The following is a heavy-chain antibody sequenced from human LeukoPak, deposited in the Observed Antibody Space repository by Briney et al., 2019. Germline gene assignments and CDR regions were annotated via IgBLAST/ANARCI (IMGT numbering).Heavy chain of an antibody. CDR3: SRESGAFCPFGH. Sequence: ASETLSLTCGVSGGSIRSTSWWSWVRQPPGQGLEWIGEISLTGETNYNPSLNGRVTMSLDGSRNQLSLTLTSVTAADTAIYYCSRESGAFCPFGHWGQGTLVIVPP. D-gene: IGHD1-26*01. V-gene: IGHV4-4*02. CDR1: GGSIRSTSW. J-gene: IGHJ4*02. CDR2: ISLTGET.